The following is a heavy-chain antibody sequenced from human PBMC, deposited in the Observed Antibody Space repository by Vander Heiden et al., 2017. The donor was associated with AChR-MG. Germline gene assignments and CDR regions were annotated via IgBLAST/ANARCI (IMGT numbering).Heavy chain of an antibody. Sequence: EVQLVESGGGLVKPGGSLRLSCAASGFTFSNAGMGWVRQAPGKGLEWVGRIKSKTDGGTTDYAAPVKGRFTISRDDSKNTLYLQMNSLKTEDTAVYYCTTDPPPPGGSTSTDYWGQGTLVTVSS. D-gene: IGHD2-2*01. J-gene: IGHJ4*02. CDR3: TTDPPPPGGSTSTDY. CDR2: IKSKTDGGTT. CDR1: GFTFSNAG. V-gene: IGHV3-15*01.